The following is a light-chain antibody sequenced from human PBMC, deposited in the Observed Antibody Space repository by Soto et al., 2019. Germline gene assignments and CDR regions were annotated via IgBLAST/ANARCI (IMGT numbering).Light chain of an antibody. CDR1: QGISSY. V-gene: IGKV1-9*01. CDR2: LAS. Sequence: IQLTQSPSSLSASVGDRVTITRRASQGISSYLAWYQQKPGKAPKLLIYLASTLQSGVPSRFSGSGSGTDFSLTISSLQPEDVATYYCQYLNSFPLSFGGGTKVEIK. J-gene: IGKJ4*01. CDR3: QYLNSFPLS.